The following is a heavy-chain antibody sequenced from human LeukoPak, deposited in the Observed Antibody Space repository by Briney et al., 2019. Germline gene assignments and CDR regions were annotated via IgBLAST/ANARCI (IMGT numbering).Heavy chain of an antibody. D-gene: IGHD6-19*01. CDR2: IKQDGSEK. V-gene: IGHV3-7*01. J-gene: IGHJ4*02. Sequence: QAGGSLRLSCAASGFTFSSYWMSWVRQAPGKGLEWAANIKQDGSEKYYVDSVKGRFTISRDNAKNSLDLHMSSLRAEDTAVYYCVRGGAVAVDYWGQGTLVTVSS. CDR1: GFTFSSYW. CDR3: VRGGAVAVDY.